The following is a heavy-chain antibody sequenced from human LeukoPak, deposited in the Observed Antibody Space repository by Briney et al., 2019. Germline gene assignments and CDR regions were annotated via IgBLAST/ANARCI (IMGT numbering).Heavy chain of an antibody. CDR2: IKHNSGAT. V-gene: IGHV1-2*07. D-gene: IGHD2-15*01. CDR1: GYTFTGYY. CDR3: ARDLGYCSGGSCRIFDY. J-gene: IGHJ4*02. Sequence: ASVKVSYKASGYTFTGYYLHWVRQAPGQGLEWMGWIKHNSGATNYARKFQGRGTMTRDTSISAAYMELSSLRSDDTAVYYCARDLGYCSGGSCRIFDYWGQGTLVTVSS.